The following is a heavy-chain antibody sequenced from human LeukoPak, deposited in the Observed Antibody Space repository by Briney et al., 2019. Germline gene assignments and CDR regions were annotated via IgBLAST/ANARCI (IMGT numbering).Heavy chain of an antibody. CDR1: GGSFSGYY. CDR2: INHSGST. D-gene: IGHD3/OR15-3a*01. V-gene: IGHV4-34*01. Sequence: SETLSLTCAVYGGSFSGYYWSWIRQPPGKGLEWIGEINHSGSTNYNPSLKSRVTISVDTSKNQFSLKLSSVTAADTAVYSCARLSRGMISYWGQGTLVTVSS. J-gene: IGHJ4*02. CDR3: ARLSRGMISY.